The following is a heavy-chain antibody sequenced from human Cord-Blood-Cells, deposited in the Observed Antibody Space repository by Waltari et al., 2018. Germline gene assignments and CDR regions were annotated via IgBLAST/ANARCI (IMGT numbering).Heavy chain of an antibody. Sequence: QVQLQQWGAGLLKPSETLSLTCAVYGGSFSGYYWSWIRQPPGKGLEWIGEINHSGTTNYKPSLKSLVTISVDNSKNQFSLKLSSVTAADTAVYYCARTPTYYDDSSGDYYDYWGQGTLVTVSS. D-gene: IGHD3-22*01. V-gene: IGHV4-34*01. CDR2: INHSGTT. CDR3: ARTPTYYDDSSGDYYDY. J-gene: IGHJ4*02. CDR1: GGSFSGYY.